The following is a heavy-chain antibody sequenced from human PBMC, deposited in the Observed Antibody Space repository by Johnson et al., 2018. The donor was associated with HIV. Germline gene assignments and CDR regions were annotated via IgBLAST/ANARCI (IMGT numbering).Heavy chain of an antibody. CDR2: ISHDGSHK. V-gene: IGHV3-30*18. Sequence: QVQLVESGGGVVQPGRSLRLSCAASGFTFRSYGMHWVRQAPGKGLEWVAVISHDGSHKYYADSVKGRFSLTRDISKNMLYLQMNSLRAEDTGVYYCAKPPSMGADAFDIWGQGTMVTVSS. CDR1: GFTFRSYG. D-gene: IGHD3-16*01. CDR3: AKPPSMGADAFDI. J-gene: IGHJ3*02.